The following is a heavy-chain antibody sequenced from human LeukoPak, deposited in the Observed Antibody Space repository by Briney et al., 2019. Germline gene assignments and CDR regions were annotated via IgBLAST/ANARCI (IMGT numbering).Heavy chain of an antibody. CDR1: GGSISSGGYS. D-gene: IGHD4-17*01. Sequence: SQTLSLTCAVSGGSISSGGYSWSWIRQPPGKGLEWIGYIYHSGSTYYNPSLKSRVTISVDRSKNQFSLKLSSVTAADTAVYYCARSAYDYGFWDYWGQGTLVTVSS. CDR2: IYHSGST. CDR3: ARSAYDYGFWDY. J-gene: IGHJ4*02. V-gene: IGHV4-30-2*01.